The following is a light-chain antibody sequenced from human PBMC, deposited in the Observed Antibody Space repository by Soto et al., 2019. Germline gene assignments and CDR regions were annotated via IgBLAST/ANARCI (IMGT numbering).Light chain of an antibody. Sequence: EIVMTQYPDTLSVSPGETVTLSCRARQSVRTNLAWYQHKPGQSPRLLIYGASNRASGFPARFSGSGSGTEFTLTISSLQSEDFDVYYCQQYNDNWPTLGQGTKVDIK. CDR3: QQYNDNWPT. J-gene: IGKJ1*01. CDR2: GAS. V-gene: IGKV3-15*01. CDR1: QSVRTN.